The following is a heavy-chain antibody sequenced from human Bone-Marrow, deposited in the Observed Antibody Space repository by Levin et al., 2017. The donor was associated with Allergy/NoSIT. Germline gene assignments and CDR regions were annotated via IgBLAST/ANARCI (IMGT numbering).Heavy chain of an antibody. D-gene: IGHD2-2*02. Sequence: GGSLRLSCKATGYSFSRYDINWVRQATGQGPEWMGWLNPNSCNTVLAQKFQGRVTLTRNTSISTAYLELSSLRDDDTALYYCARGLLLYPHAFDIWGQGTVVTVSS. CDR3: ARGLLLYPHAFDI. CDR1: GYSFSRYD. CDR2: LNPNSCNT. J-gene: IGHJ3*02. V-gene: IGHV1-8*01.